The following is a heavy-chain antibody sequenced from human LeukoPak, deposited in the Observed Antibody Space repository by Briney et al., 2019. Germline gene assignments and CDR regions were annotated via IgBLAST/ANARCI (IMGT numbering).Heavy chain of an antibody. D-gene: IGHD1-1*01. J-gene: IGHJ6*03. V-gene: IGHV1-24*01. Sequence: ASVKVSCKVSGYTLTELSMHWVRQAPGKGLEWMGGFDPEDGETIYAQKFQGRVTMTEDTSTDTAYMELSSLRSEDTAVYYCATAVQQDPPSYYYHYYMDVWGKGTTVTVSS. CDR2: FDPEDGET. CDR3: ATAVQQDPPSYYYHYYMDV. CDR1: GYTLTELS.